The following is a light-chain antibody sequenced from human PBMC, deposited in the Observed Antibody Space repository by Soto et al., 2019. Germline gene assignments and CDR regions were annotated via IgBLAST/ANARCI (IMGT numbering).Light chain of an antibody. CDR2: KAS. Sequence: DIQMTQSPSTLSASVGDRVTITCRASQSISSWLAWYQQKPGKAPKLLIYKASSLESGVPSRFSGSGSGTEFTLTSSSLQPDYFATYYCQQDNSYSGTFGQGTKVEIK. CDR1: QSISSW. J-gene: IGKJ1*01. CDR3: QQDNSYSGT. V-gene: IGKV1-5*03.